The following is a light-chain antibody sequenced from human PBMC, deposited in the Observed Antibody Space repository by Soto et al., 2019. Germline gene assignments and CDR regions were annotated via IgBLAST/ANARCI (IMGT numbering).Light chain of an antibody. J-gene: IGLJ2*01. CDR3: AAWDDSLNGHVV. CDR1: SSNIGRNT. CDR2: SNN. Sequence: QSVLTQPPSASGTPGQRVTISCSGSSSNIGRNTVNWYQQLPGTAPKFLIYSNNQRPSGVPNRFSGPKSGTSASLAISGLQSEDEADYYCAAWDDSLNGHVVFGGGTKLTVL. V-gene: IGLV1-44*01.